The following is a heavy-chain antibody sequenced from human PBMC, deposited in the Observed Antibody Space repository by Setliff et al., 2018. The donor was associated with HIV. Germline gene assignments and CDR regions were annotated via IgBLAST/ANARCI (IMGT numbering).Heavy chain of an antibody. D-gene: IGHD6-19*01. CDR1: GYTFTSYY. CDR2: INPSGGST. V-gene: IGHV1-46*01. Sequence: ASVKVSCKASGYTFTSYYMHWVRQAPGQGLEWMGIINPSGGSTSYAQKFQGRVTMTRDTSTSTVYLDLRNLRSEHTSVYHCARNQGDSTGWYAGDYWGHGTLVTVSS. J-gene: IGHJ4*01. CDR3: ARNQGDSTGWYAGDY.